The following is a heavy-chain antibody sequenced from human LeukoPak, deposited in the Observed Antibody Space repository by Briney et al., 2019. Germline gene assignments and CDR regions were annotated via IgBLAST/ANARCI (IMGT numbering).Heavy chain of an antibody. CDR3: ARNFREISSGYYYPLDY. CDR1: GGSISSSSYY. D-gene: IGHD3-22*01. J-gene: IGHJ4*02. V-gene: IGHV4-39*01. Sequence: SETLSLTCTVSGGSISSSSYYWGWIRQPPGKGLEWIGRIYYSGSTYYNPSLKSRVTISVDTSKNQFSLKLSSVTAADTAVYYCARNFREISSGYYYPLDYWGQGTLVTVSS. CDR2: IYYSGST.